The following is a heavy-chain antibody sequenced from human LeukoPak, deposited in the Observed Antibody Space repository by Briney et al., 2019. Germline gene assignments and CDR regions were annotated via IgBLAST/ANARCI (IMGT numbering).Heavy chain of an antibody. J-gene: IGHJ4*02. D-gene: IGHD1-26*01. CDR1: GGSISSYY. V-gene: IGHV4-59*01. Sequence: SETLSLTCTVSGGSISSYYWSWIRQPSGKGLEWIGYIYYSGSTNYNPSLKSRVTISVDTSKNQFSLKLSSVTAADTAVYYCARRSYSNYPDYWGQGTLVTVSS. CDR3: ARRSYSNYPDY. CDR2: IYYSGST.